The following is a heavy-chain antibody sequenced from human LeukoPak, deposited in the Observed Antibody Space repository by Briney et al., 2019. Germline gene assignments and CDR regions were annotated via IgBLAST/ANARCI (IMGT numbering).Heavy chain of an antibody. Sequence: PGGSLRLSCAASGFTFSSYSMNWVRQAPGKGLEWVSYISSSSSTIYYADSVKGRFTISRDNAKNSLYLQMNSLRAEDTAVYYCAKDGELPMTSFDCWGQGTLVTVSS. CDR2: ISSSSSTI. CDR1: GFTFSSYS. CDR3: AKDGELPMTSFDC. V-gene: IGHV3-48*04. J-gene: IGHJ4*02. D-gene: IGHD1-7*01.